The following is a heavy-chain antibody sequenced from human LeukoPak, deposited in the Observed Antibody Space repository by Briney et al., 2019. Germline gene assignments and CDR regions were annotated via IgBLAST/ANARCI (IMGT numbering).Heavy chain of an antibody. CDR3: ARLVNWGPLGDY. V-gene: IGHV1-69*13. D-gene: IGHD7-27*01. J-gene: IGHJ4*02. CDR2: IIANVGTP. Sequence: ASVKVPCKASGGSFSTNTLSWVRQAPGQGLEWMGGIIANVGTPNYAQKFQDRVTVTADESTRTLYLVVDSLRSDDTAVYYCARLVNWGPLGDYWGQGTLVTVSS. CDR1: GGSFSTNT.